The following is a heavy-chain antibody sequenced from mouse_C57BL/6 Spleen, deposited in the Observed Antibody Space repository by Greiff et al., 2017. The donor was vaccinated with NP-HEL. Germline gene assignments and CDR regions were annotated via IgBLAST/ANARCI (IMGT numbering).Heavy chain of an antibody. CDR1: GFTFTDYY. CDR2: IRNKANGYTT. V-gene: IGHV7-3*01. Sequence: EVMLVESGGGLVQPGGSLSLSCAASGFTFTDYYMSWVRQPPGKALEWLGFIRNKANGYTTEYSASVKGRFTISRDNSQSILYLQMNALRAEDSATYTCARSSNWDRGFDDWGQGTTLTVSS. D-gene: IGHD4-1*01. J-gene: IGHJ2*01. CDR3: ARSSNWDRGFDD.